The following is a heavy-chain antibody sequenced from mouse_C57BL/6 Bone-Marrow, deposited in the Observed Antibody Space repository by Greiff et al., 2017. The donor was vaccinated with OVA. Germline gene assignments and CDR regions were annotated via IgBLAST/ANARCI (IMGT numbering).Heavy chain of an antibody. CDR2: ISDGGSYT. CDR3: ARAYDYLGY. D-gene: IGHD2-4*01. CDR1: GFTFSSYA. J-gene: IGHJ4*01. Sequence: EVHLVESGGGLVKPGGSLKLSCAASGFTFSSYAMSWVRQTPEKRLEWVATISDGGSYTYYPDNVKGRFTISRDNAKNNLYLQMSHLKSEDTAMYYCARAYDYLGYWGQGTSVTVSS. V-gene: IGHV5-4*01.